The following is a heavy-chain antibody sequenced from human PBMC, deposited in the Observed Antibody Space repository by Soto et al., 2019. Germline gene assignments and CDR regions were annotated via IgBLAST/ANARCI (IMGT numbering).Heavy chain of an antibody. CDR3: ARVSRRAWYSRSDNWFDP. CDR2: IYSGGST. V-gene: IGHV3-53*01. J-gene: IGHJ5*02. D-gene: IGHD6-13*01. CDR1: GFTVSSNY. Sequence: GSLRLSCAASGFTVSSNYMSWVRQAPGKGLEWVSVIYSGGSTYYADSVKGRFTISRDNSKNTLYLQMNSLRAEDTAVYYCARVSRRAWYSRSDNWFDPWAREPWSPSPQ.